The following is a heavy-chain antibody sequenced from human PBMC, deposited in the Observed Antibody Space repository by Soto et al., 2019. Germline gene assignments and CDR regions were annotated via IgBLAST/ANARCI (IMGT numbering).Heavy chain of an antibody. J-gene: IGHJ4*01. CDR1: ADSMSSFY. CDR2: VYSNGDT. Sequence: SETLSLTCTVSADSMSSFYWSWIRQPPGKGLEYIGDVYSNGDTNYNSSLNSRATISVDTSKKQFSLRLSSVTAADTAVYYCARGWIAAPNLYYFDNWG. D-gene: IGHD6-13*01. V-gene: IGHV4-59*08. CDR3: ARGWIAAPNLYYFDN.